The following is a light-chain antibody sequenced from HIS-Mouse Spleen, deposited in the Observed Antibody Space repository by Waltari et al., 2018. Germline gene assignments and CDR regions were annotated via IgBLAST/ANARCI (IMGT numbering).Light chain of an antibody. J-gene: IGLJ1*01. CDR2: GNK. CDR3: AAWDDSLNGNYV. V-gene: IGLV1-44*01. CDR1: SSNIGSNT. Sequence: QSVLTQPPSASGTPGQRVTISCSGSSSNIGSNTVNWYQQLPGTAPKLLIYGNKQRPSGVPDRFSGSKSGTSASLAISGLQSEDEADYYCAAWDDSLNGNYVFGTGTKVTVL.